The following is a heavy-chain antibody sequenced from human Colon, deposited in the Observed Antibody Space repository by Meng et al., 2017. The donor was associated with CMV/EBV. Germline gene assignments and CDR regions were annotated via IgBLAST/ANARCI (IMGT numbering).Heavy chain of an antibody. J-gene: IGHJ4*02. V-gene: IGHV3-23*01. D-gene: IGHD4-17*01. CDR2: MTGAAGST. CDR3: AKGNLGNGDLDY. CDR1: GFSFTDYA. Sequence: GESLKISCAASGFSFTDYAMSWVRQAPGKGLEWVSTMTGAAGSTYYADSVRGRFTISRDTPKNILFLQMNNVIGDDTAIYYCAKGNLGNGDLDYWGQGTLVTVSS.